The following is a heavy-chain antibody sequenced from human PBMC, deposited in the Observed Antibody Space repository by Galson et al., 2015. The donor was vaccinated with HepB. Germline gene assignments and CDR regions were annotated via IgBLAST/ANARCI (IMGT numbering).Heavy chain of an antibody. D-gene: IGHD3-22*01. Sequence: SVKVSCKASGYIFTNYGISWVRQAPGQGLEWLGWIITYNDKRKCAQKFQGRVTMTTDTSTSTAYMELRSLRSDDTAVYYCARLHGYDMGGYYDSSDYYWWYYFEYWGQGTLVTVSS. V-gene: IGHV1-18*01. CDR3: ARLHGYDMGGYYDSSDYYWWYYFEY. CDR1: GYIFTNYG. J-gene: IGHJ4*02. CDR2: IITYNDKR.